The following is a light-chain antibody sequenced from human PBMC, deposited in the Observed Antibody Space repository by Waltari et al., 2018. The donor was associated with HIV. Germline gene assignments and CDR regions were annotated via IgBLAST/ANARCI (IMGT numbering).Light chain of an antibody. CDR3: QQYYSTPYT. Sequence: STQSVLYSSNNKNYLAWYQQKPGQPPKLLIYWASTRESGVPDRFSGSGSGTDFTLTISSLQAEDVAVYYCQQYYSTPYTFGQWTKLEIK. V-gene: IGKV4-1*01. CDR2: WAS. J-gene: IGKJ2*01. CDR1: QSVLYSSNNKNY.